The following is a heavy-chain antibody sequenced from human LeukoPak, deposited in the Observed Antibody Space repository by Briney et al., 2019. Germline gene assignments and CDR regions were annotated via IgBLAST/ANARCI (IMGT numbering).Heavy chain of an antibody. V-gene: IGHV4-34*01. D-gene: IGHD6-13*01. CDR3: ARLPSSSWYPYYYYGMDV. J-gene: IGHJ6*04. CDR2: INHSGST. Sequence: SETLSLTCAVYGGSFSGYYWSWIRQPPGKGLEWXXXINHSGSTNYNPSLKSRVTISVDTSKNQFSLKLSSVTAADTAVYYCARLPSSSWYPYYYYGMDVWGKGTTVTVSS. CDR1: GGSFSGYY.